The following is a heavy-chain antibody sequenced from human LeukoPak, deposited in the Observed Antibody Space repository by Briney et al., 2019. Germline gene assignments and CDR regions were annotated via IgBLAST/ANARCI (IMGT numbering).Heavy chain of an antibody. CDR2: ISGSGGST. V-gene: IGHV3-23*01. D-gene: IGHD7-27*01. CDR3: AKDPGDLDAFDI. J-gene: IGHJ3*02. CDR1: GFTFSSYG. Sequence: GGTLRLSCAASGFTFSSYGMSWVRQAPGKGLEWVSAISGSGGSTYYADSVKGRFTISRDNSKNTLYLQMNSLRAEGTAVYYCAKDPGDLDAFDIWGQGTMVTVSS.